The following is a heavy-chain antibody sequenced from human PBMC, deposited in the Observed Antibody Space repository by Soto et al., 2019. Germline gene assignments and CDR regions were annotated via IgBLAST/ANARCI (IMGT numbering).Heavy chain of an antibody. Sequence: ASVKVSCKASGDTFSFYTINWVRQAPGLGLEWMGRINPILSMSNYAQKFQGRVTITADKSTSTAYMELSSLRSEDTAMYYCATNYGSGYRAFDYWGQGALVTGSS. CDR1: GDTFSFYT. J-gene: IGHJ4*02. D-gene: IGHD3-10*01. CDR2: INPILSMS. V-gene: IGHV1-69*02. CDR3: ATNYGSGYRAFDY.